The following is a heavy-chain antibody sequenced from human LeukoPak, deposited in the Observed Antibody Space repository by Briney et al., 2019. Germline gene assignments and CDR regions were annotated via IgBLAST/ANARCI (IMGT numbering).Heavy chain of an antibody. CDR3: VRETDSTFFDY. J-gene: IGHJ4*02. D-gene: IGHD2-2*01. CDR1: GFTFIIYE. CDR2: ISSSGSTI. Sequence: GGSLRLSCAASGFTFIIYEMNWVRQAPGKGLEWVSYISSSGSTIYYADSVKGRFTISRDNAKNSLYLQMNSLRAEDTAVYYCVRETDSTFFDYWGQGTLVTVSS. V-gene: IGHV3-48*03.